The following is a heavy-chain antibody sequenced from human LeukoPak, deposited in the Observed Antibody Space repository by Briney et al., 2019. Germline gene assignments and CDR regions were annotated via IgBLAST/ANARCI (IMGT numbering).Heavy chain of an antibody. V-gene: IGHV1-2*02. CDR3: ARERGDGDYYYYLDV. CDR1: GYTFSGYY. Sequence: AASVKVSCKASGYTFSGYYMHWVRHAPGQRLGWMGWINPNSGGTDYAQKFQGRVTMTRDTTISTVYMELSRVRSDDTAIYYCARERGDGDYYYYLDVWGKGTTVTISS. CDR2: INPNSGGT. D-gene: IGHD2-21*02. J-gene: IGHJ6*03.